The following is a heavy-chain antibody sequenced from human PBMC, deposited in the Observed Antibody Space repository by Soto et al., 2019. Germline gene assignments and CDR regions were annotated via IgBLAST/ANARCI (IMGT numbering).Heavy chain of an antibody. Sequence: SGPTLVNPTQTLTLTCTFSGFSLNTTGVGVGWIRQPPGKALEWLALIYWDDDKRYRPSLKKKATITKDTSKNQVVLTMTNMDPVDTATYYCAHRDNTIFGNWFDPWGQGTLVTVSS. D-gene: IGHD3-3*01. CDR3: AHRDNTIFGNWFDP. CDR1: GFSLNTTGVG. CDR2: IYWDDDK. J-gene: IGHJ5*02. V-gene: IGHV2-5*02.